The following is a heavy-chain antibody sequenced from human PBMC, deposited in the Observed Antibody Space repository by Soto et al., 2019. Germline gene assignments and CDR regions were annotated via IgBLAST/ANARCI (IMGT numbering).Heavy chain of an antibody. J-gene: IGHJ5*02. Sequence: ASVKVSCKASGYTFTSYAIHWVRQAPGQNLKWLGWINPDNGNTKYSQSFQGRVAITRDTSARTAYMEVTSMTTEDTSVYYCARAPYDFWSGFPNWFDPWGQGTPVTVSS. CDR1: GYTFTSYA. CDR3: ARAPYDFWSGFPNWFDP. D-gene: IGHD3-3*01. V-gene: IGHV1-3*01. CDR2: INPDNGNT.